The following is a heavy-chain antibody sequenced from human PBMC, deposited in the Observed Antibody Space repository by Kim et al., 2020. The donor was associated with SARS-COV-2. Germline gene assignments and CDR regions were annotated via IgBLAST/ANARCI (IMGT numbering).Heavy chain of an antibody. CDR3: ASFTYYDILTEKYGMDV. Sequence: ASVKVSCKASGYTFTSYGISWVRQAPGQGLEWMGWISAYNGNTNYAQKLQGRVTMTTDTSTSTAYMELRSLRSDDTAVYYCASFTYYDILTEKYGMDVWGQGTTVTVSS. CDR1: GYTFTSYG. CDR2: ISAYNGNT. V-gene: IGHV1-18*01. J-gene: IGHJ6*02. D-gene: IGHD3-9*01.